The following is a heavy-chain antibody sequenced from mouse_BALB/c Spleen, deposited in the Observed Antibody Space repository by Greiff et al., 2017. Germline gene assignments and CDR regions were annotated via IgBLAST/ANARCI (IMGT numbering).Heavy chain of an antibody. Sequence: VQLQQSGAELARPGASVKLSCKASGYTFTSYWMQWVKQRPGQGLEWIGAIYPGDGDTRYTQKFKGKATLTADKSSSTAYMQLSSLASEDSAVYYCARDYRYDVGYFDVWGAGTTVTVSS. CDR1: GYTFTSYW. CDR3: ARDYRYDVGYFDV. J-gene: IGHJ1*01. D-gene: IGHD2-14*01. CDR2: IYPGDGDT. V-gene: IGHV1-87*01.